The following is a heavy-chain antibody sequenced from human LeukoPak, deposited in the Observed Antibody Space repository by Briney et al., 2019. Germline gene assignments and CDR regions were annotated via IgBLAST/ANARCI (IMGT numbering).Heavy chain of an antibody. CDR1: GYTFTGYY. CDR2: INPNSGGT. V-gene: IGHV1-2*02. J-gene: IGHJ4*02. CDR3: ARDRGIYSSGWYNY. Sequence: SVKVSCKASGYTFTGYYMHWVRQAPGQGLEWMGWINPNSGGTNYAQKFQGRVTMTRDTSISTAYMELSRLRSDDTAVYYCARDRGIYSSGWYNYWGQGTLVTVSS. D-gene: IGHD6-19*01.